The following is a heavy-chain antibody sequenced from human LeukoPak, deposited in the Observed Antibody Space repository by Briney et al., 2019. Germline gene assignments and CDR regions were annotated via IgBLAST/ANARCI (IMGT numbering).Heavy chain of an antibody. CDR1: GGSISSSSYY. CDR3: ARLIAAAGTPDWFDP. D-gene: IGHD6-13*01. Sequence: SETLSLTCTVSGGSISSSSYYWGWIRQPPGKGLEWIGSIYYSGSTYYNPSLKSRVTISVDTSKNQFSLKLSSVTAADTAVYYCARLIAAAGTPDWFDPWGQGTLVTVSS. V-gene: IGHV4-39*07. CDR2: IYYSGST. J-gene: IGHJ5*02.